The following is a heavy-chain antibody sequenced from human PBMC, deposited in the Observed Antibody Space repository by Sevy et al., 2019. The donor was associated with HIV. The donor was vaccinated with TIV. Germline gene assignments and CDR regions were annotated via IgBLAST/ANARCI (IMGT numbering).Heavy chain of an antibody. CDR3: ARGMGGIFGVVVGQFDS. CDR1: GYSFTNYA. V-gene: IGHV1-3*04. CDR2: IKTDNGNK. D-gene: IGHD3-3*01. Sequence: ASVQVSCKASGYSFTNYAIHWVRQAPGKGLEWMGWIKTDNGNKKYSQRFQGRVTITRDKSGTTAYMEMSSLRYDDTALYFCARGMGGIFGVVVGQFDSWGQGTLVTVSS. J-gene: IGHJ4*02.